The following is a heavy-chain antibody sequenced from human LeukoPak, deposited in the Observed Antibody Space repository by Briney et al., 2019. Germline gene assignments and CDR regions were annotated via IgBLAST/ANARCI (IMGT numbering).Heavy chain of an antibody. CDR3: AREGAIVVVPAAPKNYYYYYGMDV. CDR1: GGTFSSYA. CDR2: IIPILGIA. V-gene: IGHV1-69*04. J-gene: IGHJ6*02. D-gene: IGHD2-2*01. Sequence: PGASVKVSCKASGGTFSSYAIGWVRQAPGQGLEWMGRIIPILGIANYAQRFKGRVTITADKSTSTAYMELSSLRSEDAAVYYCAREGAIVVVPAAPKNYYYYYGMDVWGQGTTVTVSS.